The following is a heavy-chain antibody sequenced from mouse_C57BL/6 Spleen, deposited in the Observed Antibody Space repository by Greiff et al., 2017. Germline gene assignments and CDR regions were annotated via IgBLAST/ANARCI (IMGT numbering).Heavy chain of an antibody. D-gene: IGHD4-1*01. V-gene: IGHV5-17*01. CDR2: ISSGSSTI. J-gene: IGHJ4*01. CDR3: ARPLGNCAMDY. CDR1: GFTFSDYG. Sequence: DVQLVESGGGLVKPGGSPKLSCAASGFTFSDYGMHWVRQAPEKGLEWVAYISSGSSTIYYADTVKGRFTISRDNAKNTLFLQMTSLRSEDTAMXYCARPLGNCAMDYWGQGTTVTVSS.